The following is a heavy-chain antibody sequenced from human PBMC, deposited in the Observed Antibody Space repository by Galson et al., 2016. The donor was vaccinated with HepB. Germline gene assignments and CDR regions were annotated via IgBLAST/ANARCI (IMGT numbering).Heavy chain of an antibody. CDR3: ARLNCTDGVCYIGGWWYYYYGMDV. CDR1: GYAFNRYG. CDR2: ISAYNNNT. J-gene: IGHJ6*02. D-gene: IGHD2-8*01. V-gene: IGHV1-18*04. Sequence: SVKVSCKASGYAFNRYGISWVRQAPGRGLEWMGWISAYNNNTYYERELQGRVTMTTDPTTSTAYMELRRLKSDDTAVYYCARLNCTDGVCYIGGWWYYYYGMDVWGQGTTVTVSS.